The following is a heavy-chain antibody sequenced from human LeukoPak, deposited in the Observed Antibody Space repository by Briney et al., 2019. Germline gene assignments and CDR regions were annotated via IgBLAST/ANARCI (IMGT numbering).Heavy chain of an antibody. Sequence: SETLSLTCAVSGGSISSGGYSWSWIRQPLGKGLEWIGYIYHSGSTYYNPSLKSRVTISVDRSKNQFSLKLSSVTAADTAVYYCARVGRYDFWSGPVPNFDYWGQGSLVTVSS. J-gene: IGHJ4*02. D-gene: IGHD3-3*01. CDR2: IYHSGST. V-gene: IGHV4-30-2*01. CDR3: ARVGRYDFWSGPVPNFDY. CDR1: GGSISSGGYS.